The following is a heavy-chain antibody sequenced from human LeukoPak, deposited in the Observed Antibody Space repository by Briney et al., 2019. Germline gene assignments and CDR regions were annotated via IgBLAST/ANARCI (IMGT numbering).Heavy chain of an antibody. J-gene: IGHJ3*02. Sequence: PGGSLRLSCAASGFTFDDYGLHWVRQAPGKGLEWVSGISWNSVGIGYADSVKGRFTISRDNAKNSLNLQMNSLRAEDTAFYYCVKDWAGSGSYHAFDIWGQGTMVTVSS. V-gene: IGHV3-9*01. CDR3: VKDWAGSGSYHAFDI. CDR1: GFTFDDYG. CDR2: ISWNSVGI. D-gene: IGHD3-10*01.